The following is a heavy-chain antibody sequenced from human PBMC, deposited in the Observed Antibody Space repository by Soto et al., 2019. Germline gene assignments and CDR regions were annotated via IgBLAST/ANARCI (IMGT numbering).Heavy chain of an antibody. Sequence: QVQLQESGPGLVKASETLSLTCSVSGGSISRYYWSWIRQPPGKGLEWIGYAYYSEDTGYNPSLKSRVTMAVDTSKNQASIKLSSVTAADTAVYYCARDRSTYGGGGTGEVKENWFDPWGQGALVTVSS. CDR2: AYYSEDT. D-gene: IGHD2-8*01. V-gene: IGHV4-59*01. CDR3: ARDRSTYGGGGTGEVKENWFDP. J-gene: IGHJ5*02. CDR1: GGSISRYY.